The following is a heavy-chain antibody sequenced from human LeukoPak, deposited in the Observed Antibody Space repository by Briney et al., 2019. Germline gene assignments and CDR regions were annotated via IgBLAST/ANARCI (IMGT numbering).Heavy chain of an antibody. Sequence: GASVTVSCKASGYTFTGYYMHWVRQAPGQGLEWMGWINPNSGGTNYAQKFQGWVTMTRDTSISTAYMELSRLRSDDTAVYYCAREEYYYYGMDVWGQGTTVTVSS. CDR2: INPNSGGT. J-gene: IGHJ6*02. CDR3: AREEYYYYGMDV. V-gene: IGHV1-2*04. CDR1: GYTFTGYY.